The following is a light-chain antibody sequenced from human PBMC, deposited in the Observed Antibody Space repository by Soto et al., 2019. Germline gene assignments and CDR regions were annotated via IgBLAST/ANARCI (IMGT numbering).Light chain of an antibody. V-gene: IGLV2-8*01. CDR1: SSDVGDFNY. J-gene: IGLJ1*01. CDR2: EVS. CDR3: SSYVRGDYDV. Sequence: QSALTQPLSASGSPGQSVTISCTGTSSDVGDFNYVSWYQQHPGKVPKLLIYEVSKRPSGVPDRFSGSKSGDTASLTVSGLQADDEADYYCSSYVRGDYDVFGTVTKVTVL.